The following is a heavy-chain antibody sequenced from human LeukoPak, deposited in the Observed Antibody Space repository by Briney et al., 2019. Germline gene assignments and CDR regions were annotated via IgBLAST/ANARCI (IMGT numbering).Heavy chain of an antibody. J-gene: IGHJ2*01. CDR3: ARRNYWYFDL. V-gene: IGHV4-34*01. CDR2: INHSGST. CDR1: GGSFSGYY. Sequence: PSETLSLTCAVYGGSFSGYYWSWIRQPPGKGPEWIGEINHSGSTNYNPSLKSRVTISVDTSKNQFSLKLSSVTAADTAVYYCARRNYWYFDLWGRGTLVTVSS.